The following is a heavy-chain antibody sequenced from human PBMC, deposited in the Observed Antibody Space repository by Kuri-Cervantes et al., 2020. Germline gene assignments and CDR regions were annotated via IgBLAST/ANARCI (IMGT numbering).Heavy chain of an antibody. CDR2: VSDDGSNR. J-gene: IGHJ4*02. D-gene: IGHD1-26*01. Sequence: GESLKISCAASGFTFSNAWMSWVRQAPGKGLEWVAVVSDDGSNRIYAYSVKGRFTISRDNSKKTLYLQMTSLTTEDTAVYYCARVSESYYYFDYWGQGSLVTVSS. CDR3: ARVSESYYYFDY. V-gene: IGHV3-30-3*01. CDR1: GFTFSNAW.